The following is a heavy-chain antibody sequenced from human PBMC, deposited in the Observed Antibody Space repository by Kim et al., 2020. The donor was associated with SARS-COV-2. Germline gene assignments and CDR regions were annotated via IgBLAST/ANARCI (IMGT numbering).Heavy chain of an antibody. Sequence: GGSLRLSCAASGFTFDDYAMHWVRQAPGKGLEWVSGISWNSGSIGYADSVKGRFTISRDNAKNSLYLQMNSLRAEDTALDYCAKDIEYYDILTGAYYYYGMDVWGQGTTVTVSS. V-gene: IGHV3-9*01. J-gene: IGHJ6*02. CDR2: ISWNSGSI. D-gene: IGHD3-9*01. CDR3: AKDIEYYDILTGAYYYYGMDV. CDR1: GFTFDDYA.